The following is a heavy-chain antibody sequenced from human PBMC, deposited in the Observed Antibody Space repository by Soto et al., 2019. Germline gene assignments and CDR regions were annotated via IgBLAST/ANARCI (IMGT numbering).Heavy chain of an antibody. CDR1: GGSFSGYY. Sequence: LSLPCAVYGGSFSGYYWSWIRQPPGKGLEWIGEINHSGSTNYNPSLKSRVTISVDTSKNQLSLKLSSVTAADTAVYYCARGRPFVVVVAATRGRWFDPWGQGTLVTVSS. D-gene: IGHD2-15*01. CDR2: INHSGST. J-gene: IGHJ5*02. CDR3: ARGRPFVVVVAATRGRWFDP. V-gene: IGHV4-34*01.